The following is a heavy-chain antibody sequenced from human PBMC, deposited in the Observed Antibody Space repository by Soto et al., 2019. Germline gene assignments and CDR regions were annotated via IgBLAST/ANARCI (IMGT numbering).Heavy chain of an antibody. CDR1: GFTFKYYA. V-gene: IGHV3-23*01. J-gene: IGHJ1*01. CDR2: ISGSGDTT. Sequence: EVQLLQSGGGLAQPGTSLRLSCAASGFTFKYYAMTWVRQATGKGLEWVSTISGSGDTTDYADSVKGRFRVSRDNSKDTLYLQMDSLRADDAALYYCARESKWYGGQYFQDWGQGTLVTVSS. D-gene: IGHD2-8*01. CDR3: ARESKWYGGQYFQD.